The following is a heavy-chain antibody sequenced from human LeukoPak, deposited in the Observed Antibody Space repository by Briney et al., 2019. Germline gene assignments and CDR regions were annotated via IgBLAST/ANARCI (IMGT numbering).Heavy chain of an antibody. CDR1: GGSISSSSYY. CDR3: ARLVIREVYFDY. Sequence: SETLSLTCTFSGGSISSSSYYWGWIRQPPGKGLEWIGSIYYSGSTYYNPSLKSRVTISVDTSKNQFSLKLSSVTAADTAVYYCARLVIREVYFDYWGQGTLVTVSS. CDR2: IYYSGST. J-gene: IGHJ4*02. V-gene: IGHV4-39*01.